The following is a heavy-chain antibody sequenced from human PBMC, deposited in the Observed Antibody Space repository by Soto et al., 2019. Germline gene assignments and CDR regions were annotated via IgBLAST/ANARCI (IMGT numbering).Heavy chain of an antibody. D-gene: IGHD6-13*01. J-gene: IGHJ4*02. Sequence: QVQLVEFGGGVVQPGRSLRLSCAASGFTFSSYGMHWVRQAPGKGLEWVAIISYDGSNKYYADSVKGRFTISRDNSKNTLYLQMNSLRAEDTAVYYCAKGLGKHFDYWGQGTLVTVSS. CDR3: AKGLGKHFDY. CDR2: ISYDGSNK. V-gene: IGHV3-30*18. CDR1: GFTFSSYG.